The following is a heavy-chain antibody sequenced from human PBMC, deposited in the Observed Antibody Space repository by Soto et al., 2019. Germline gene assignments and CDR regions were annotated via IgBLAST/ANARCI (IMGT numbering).Heavy chain of an antibody. CDR3: ALYYYDSTRAPAAFDI. V-gene: IGHV5-51*01. Sequence: VESLKISCKVSGYSFTSYWIGWVRQMPGKGLEWMGIIYPGDSDTRYSPSFQGQVTISADKSISTAYLQWSSLKASDTAMYYCALYYYDSTRAPAAFDIWGQGTMVTVSS. D-gene: IGHD3-22*01. CDR1: GYSFTSYW. J-gene: IGHJ3*02. CDR2: IYPGDSDT.